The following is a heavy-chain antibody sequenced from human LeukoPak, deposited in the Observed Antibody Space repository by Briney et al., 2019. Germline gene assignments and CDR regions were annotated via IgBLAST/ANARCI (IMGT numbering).Heavy chain of an antibody. CDR1: GGSFSGYY. V-gene: IGHV4-34*01. CDR2: TNHSGST. Sequence: SETLSLTCAVYGGSFSGYYWSWIRQPPGKGLEWIGETNHSGSTNYNPSLKSRVTISVDTSKNQFSLKLSSVTAADTAVYYCARVKGYYGSGSYSLDYWGQGTLVTVSS. D-gene: IGHD3-10*01. J-gene: IGHJ4*02. CDR3: ARVKGYYGSGSYSLDY.